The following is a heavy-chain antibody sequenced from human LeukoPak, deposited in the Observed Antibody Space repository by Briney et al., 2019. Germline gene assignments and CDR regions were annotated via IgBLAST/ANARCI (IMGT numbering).Heavy chain of an antibody. Sequence: GGSLRLSCAASGFTFDDYAMHWVRQAPGKGLEWVSLISWDGGSTYYADSVKGRFTISRDNGKNSLYLQMNSLRSEDAALYYCVKGDDYGDYWGQGTLVTVSS. CDR3: VKGDDYGDY. J-gene: IGHJ4*02. CDR2: ISWDGGST. CDR1: GFTFDDYA. V-gene: IGHV3-43D*04.